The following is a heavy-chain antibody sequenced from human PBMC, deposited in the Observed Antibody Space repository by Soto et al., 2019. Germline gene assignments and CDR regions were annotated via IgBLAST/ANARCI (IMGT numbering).Heavy chain of an antibody. D-gene: IGHD6-6*01. V-gene: IGHV1-46*01. J-gene: IGHJ4*02. CDR2: INPIGGST. CDR3: AREYSSSSDAQDY. Sequence: ASVKVSCKASGYTFTSYYMHWVRQAPGQVFVWLGIINPIGGSTSYAQKFQGRVTMTRDTSTSTVYMELSSLRSEDTAVYYCAREYSSSSDAQDYWGQGTLVTVSS. CDR1: GYTFTSYY.